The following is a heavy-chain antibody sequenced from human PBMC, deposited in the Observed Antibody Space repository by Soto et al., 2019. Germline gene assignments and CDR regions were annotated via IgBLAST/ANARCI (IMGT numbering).Heavy chain of an antibody. D-gene: IGHD1-20*01. CDR3: AKPPDYNWNDY. V-gene: IGHV3-23*01. J-gene: IGHJ4*02. CDR1: GFTFSSYA. Sequence: EVQLLESGGGLVQPGGSLRLSCAASGFTFSSYAMSWVRQAPGKGLEWISAVSGSGGSTYYADSVKGRFTISRDNSKDTPYLQMNHRGAEDTAVYYCAKPPDYNWNDYWGQGTLVTVSS. CDR2: VSGSGGST.